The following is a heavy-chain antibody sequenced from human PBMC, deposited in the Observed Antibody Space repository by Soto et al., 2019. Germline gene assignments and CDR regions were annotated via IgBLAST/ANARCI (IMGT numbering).Heavy chain of an antibody. D-gene: IGHD6-19*01. J-gene: IGHJ4*02. CDR2: MNPNSGNT. CDR3: ARGTPVAGTGDY. Sequence: ASVKVSCKASGYTFTSYDINWVRQATGQGLEWMGWMNPNSGNTGYAQKFQGRVTMTRNTSISTAYMELSSLRSEDTAVYYCARGTPVAGTGDYWGQGTLVTVSS. CDR1: GYTFTSYD. V-gene: IGHV1-8*01.